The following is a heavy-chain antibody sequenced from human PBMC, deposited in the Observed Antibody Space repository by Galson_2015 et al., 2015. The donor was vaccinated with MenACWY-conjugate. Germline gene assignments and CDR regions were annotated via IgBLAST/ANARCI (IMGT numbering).Heavy chain of an antibody. V-gene: IGHV5-51*01. J-gene: IGHJ6*02. Sequence: QSGAEVKKPGESLTISCTASGYIFTTYWIAWVRQMPGKGLEWMGLISPGDSSTRYSPSFQGQVTISADKSISTAYLQWSSLKASDPAMYYCARHPPGGRGMDVWGQGTTVTVSS. D-gene: IGHD1-26*01. CDR3: ARHPPGGRGMDV. CDR2: ISPGDSST. CDR1: GYIFTTYW.